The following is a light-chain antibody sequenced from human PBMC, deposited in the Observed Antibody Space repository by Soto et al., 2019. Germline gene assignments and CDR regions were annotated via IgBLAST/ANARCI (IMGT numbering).Light chain of an antibody. CDR2: GAS. J-gene: IGKJ2*01. V-gene: IGKV3-20*01. CDR3: QRYGSSPPFT. CDR1: QRFSSSY. Sequence: ELVLTQSPGTLSLSPGERATLSCRACQRFSSSYLAWSQQKPGQAPRLLIYGASTRATGIPDRFSGSGSGTDFTLTISRLEPEDFAVYFCQRYGSSPPFTFGQGTKVEI.